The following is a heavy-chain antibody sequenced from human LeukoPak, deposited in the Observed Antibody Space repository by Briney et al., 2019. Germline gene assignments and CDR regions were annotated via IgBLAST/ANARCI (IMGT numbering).Heavy chain of an antibody. Sequence: PSETLSLTCTVSGGSISNYYWMWLRQPPGKGLEWIGYIYYSGSTYYNPSLKSRTTMSVDTSQNQFSLTVSSLTAADTAVYYCARGSAGWHGWFDPWGQGTLVTVSS. V-gene: IGHV4-59*01. CDR1: GGSISNYY. CDR2: IYYSGST. J-gene: IGHJ5*02. CDR3: ARGSAGWHGWFDP. D-gene: IGHD6-19*01.